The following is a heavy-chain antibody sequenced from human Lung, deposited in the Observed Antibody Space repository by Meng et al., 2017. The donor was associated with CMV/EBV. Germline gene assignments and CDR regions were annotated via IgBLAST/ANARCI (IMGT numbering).Heavy chain of an antibody. D-gene: IGHD3-10*01. Sequence: GESXKISCAASGFTFSSHWMCWVRQAPGKGLEWVANIKADGSEKYYVDSVKGRFTVSRDNAKNSLYLQMNSLRAEDTAVYYCACNSGDCWGQGTLVTVYS. J-gene: IGHJ4*02. CDR2: IKADGSEK. V-gene: IGHV3-7*01. CDR3: ACNSGDC. CDR1: GFTFSSHW.